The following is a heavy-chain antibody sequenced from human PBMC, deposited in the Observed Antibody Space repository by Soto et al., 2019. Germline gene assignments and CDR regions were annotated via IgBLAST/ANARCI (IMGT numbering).Heavy chain of an antibody. CDR3: AKERGVLDAFDI. V-gene: IGHV3-30*18. Sequence: QVQLVESGGGVVQPGRSLRLSCAASGFTSSTFVIHWVRQAPGKGLEWLAVISSDGNNQYYADSVKGRFTISSDNSKNTLYLQVNSLRAEDTAVYFCAKERGVLDAFDIWGQGTTVTVSS. D-gene: IGHD3-10*01. J-gene: IGHJ3*02. CDR1: GFTSSTFV. CDR2: ISSDGNNQ.